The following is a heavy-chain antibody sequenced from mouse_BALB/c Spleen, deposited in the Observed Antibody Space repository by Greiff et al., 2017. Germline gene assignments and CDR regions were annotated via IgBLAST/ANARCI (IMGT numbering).Heavy chain of an antibody. CDR2: IYPGSGST. CDR1: GYNFTSYW. CDR3: AREAYYRYDGLAY. J-gene: IGHJ3*01. D-gene: IGHD2-14*01. Sequence: VQLQQPGAELVKPGTSVKLSCKASGYNFTSYWINWVKLRPGQGLEWIGDIYPGSGSTNYNEKFKSKATLTVDTSSSTAYMQLSSLASEDSALYYCAREAYYRYDGLAYCGQGTLVTVSA. V-gene: IGHV1-55*01.